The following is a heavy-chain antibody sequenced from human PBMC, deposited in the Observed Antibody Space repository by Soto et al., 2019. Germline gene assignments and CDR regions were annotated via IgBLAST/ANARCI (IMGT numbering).Heavy chain of an antibody. CDR3: ARDHYDFWSGYHLNWFDP. V-gene: IGHV1-46*03. J-gene: IGHJ5*02. CDR2: INPSGGST. CDR1: GYTFTSYY. Sequence: QVQLVQSGAEVKKPGASVKVSCKASGYTFTSYYMHWVRQAPGQGLEWMGIINPSGGSTSYAQKFQGRVTMTRDTSTSTVYMELGSLRSEDSAVYYCARDHYDFWSGYHLNWFDPWGQGTLVTVSS. D-gene: IGHD3-3*01.